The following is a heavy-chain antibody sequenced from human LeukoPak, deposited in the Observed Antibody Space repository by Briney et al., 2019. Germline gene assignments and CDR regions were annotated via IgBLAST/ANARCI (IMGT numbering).Heavy chain of an antibody. CDR3: AKGVGYCSSTSCCYYYYYMDV. CDR2: IRYDGSNK. CDR1: GFTFSSYG. V-gene: IGHV3-30*02. J-gene: IGHJ6*03. D-gene: IGHD2-2*01. Sequence: GGSLRLSCAASGFTFSSYGMHWVRQAPGKGLEWVAFIRYDGSNKYYADSVKGRFTISRDNSKNTLYLQMNSLRAEDTAVYYCAKGVGYCSSTSCCYYYYYMDVWGKGTTVTVSS.